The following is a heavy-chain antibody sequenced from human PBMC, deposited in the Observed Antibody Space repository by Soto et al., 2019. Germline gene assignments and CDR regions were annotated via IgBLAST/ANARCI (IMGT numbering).Heavy chain of an antibody. V-gene: IGHV3-13*01. D-gene: IGHD4-17*01. J-gene: IGHJ3*02. CDR1: GFTLSNYA. CDR2: IGTAGDT. CDR3: ARGMDYGRAFDI. Sequence: PGGSLRLSCAASGFTLSNYAINWVRQRTGEGLEWVSAIGTAGDTYYPDSVKGRFTVSRDNAKNSLYLLMNSLTAGDTAVYYCARGMDYGRAFDIWGQGTMVTVSS.